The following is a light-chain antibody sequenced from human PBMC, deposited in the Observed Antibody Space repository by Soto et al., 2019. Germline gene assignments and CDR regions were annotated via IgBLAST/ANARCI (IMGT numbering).Light chain of an antibody. CDR3: QQYETYSVT. CDR1: QIINTW. CDR2: RAS. J-gene: IGKJ3*01. Sequence: DLQMTQSPSSLSASVGDRVTITCRASQIINTWLAWYQQKPGKAPKLVIYRASNLVNGVPSRFSGSGSGTEFTLTISSLQPDDFSIYYCQQYETYSVTFGPGTKVDL. V-gene: IGKV1-5*03.